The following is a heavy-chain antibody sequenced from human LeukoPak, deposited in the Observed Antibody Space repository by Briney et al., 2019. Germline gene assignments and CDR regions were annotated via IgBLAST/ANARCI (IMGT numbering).Heavy chain of an antibody. V-gene: IGHV3-7*01. Sequence: PGGSLRLSCAASGFTFSSYWMSWVRQAPGKGLEWVANIKQDGSEKYYVDSVKGRFTISRDNAKNSLYLQMNSLRAEDTAVYYCARWRIAAASRGYNAFDIWGQGTMVTVSS. D-gene: IGHD6-13*01. CDR2: IKQDGSEK. J-gene: IGHJ3*02. CDR3: ARWRIAAASRGYNAFDI. CDR1: GFTFSSYW.